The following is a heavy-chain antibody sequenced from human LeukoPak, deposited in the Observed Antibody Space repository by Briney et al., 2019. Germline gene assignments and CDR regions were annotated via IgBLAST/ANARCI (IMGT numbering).Heavy chain of an antibody. CDR1: GFTFSSYG. D-gene: IGHD3-22*01. CDR2: ISSNGGST. CDR3: VKGNYYDSSGEALY. Sequence: GRSLRLSCAASGFTFSSYGMHWVRQAPGKGLEYVSAISSNGGSTYYADSVKGRFTISRDNSKNTLYLQMSSLRAEDTAVYYCVKGNYYDSSGEALYWGQGTLVTVSS. J-gene: IGHJ4*02. V-gene: IGHV3-64D*06.